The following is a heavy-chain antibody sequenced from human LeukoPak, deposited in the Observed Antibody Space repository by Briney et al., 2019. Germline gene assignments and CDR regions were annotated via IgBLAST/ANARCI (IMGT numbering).Heavy chain of an antibody. CDR3: ARVGVTTVTPSDAFDI. D-gene: IGHD4-17*01. Sequence: SETLSLTCAVYGGSFSGYYWSWIRQPPGKGLEWMGEINHSGNTNYNPYLKSRVTISVDTSKNQFSLKLSSVTAADTAVYYCARVGVTTVTPSDAFDIWGQGTMVTVSS. V-gene: IGHV4-34*01. J-gene: IGHJ3*02. CDR2: INHSGNT. CDR1: GGSFSGYY.